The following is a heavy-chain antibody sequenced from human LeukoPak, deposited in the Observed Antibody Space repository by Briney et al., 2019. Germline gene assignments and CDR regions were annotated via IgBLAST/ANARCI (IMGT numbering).Heavy chain of an antibody. D-gene: IGHD4-17*01. J-gene: IGHJ4*02. V-gene: IGHV3-23*01. CDR2: ISGSGGFT. Sequence: GGSLRLSCAASGFTFNNFAMSWVRQAPGKGLEWVSLISGSGGFTYHADSVKGRFTISRDNFKNTLYLEVNTVRAEDTAVYYCAKGQTTVRGFFDYWGQGILVTVSS. CDR3: AKGQTTVRGFFDY. CDR1: GFTFNNFA.